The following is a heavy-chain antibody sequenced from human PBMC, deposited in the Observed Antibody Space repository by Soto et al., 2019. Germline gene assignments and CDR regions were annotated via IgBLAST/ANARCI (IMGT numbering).Heavy chain of an antibody. Sequence: QVQLVQSGAELKKPGSSVKVSCKASGDTFSGYPINWVRQAPGEGLEWMGRIIPVFGTTNDAQGFEGRVTFTADESTNTSDMELRGLLSEDTAVYYGARDGGCWELKYWGPGTLVTVSS. V-gene: IGHV1-69*18. D-gene: IGHD3-16*01. J-gene: IGHJ4*02. CDR1: GDTFSGYP. CDR2: IIPVFGTT. CDR3: ARDGGCWELKY.